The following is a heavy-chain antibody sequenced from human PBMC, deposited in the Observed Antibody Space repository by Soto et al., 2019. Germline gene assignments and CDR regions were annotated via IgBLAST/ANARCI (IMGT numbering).Heavy chain of an antibody. D-gene: IGHD6-13*01. CDR1: GFVCTNFW. CDR3: AKDSWYFDL. J-gene: IGHJ4*02. CDR2: IDTSGHST. V-gene: IGHV3-74*01. Sequence: VVSQILSCEASGFVCTNFWMHWVRHVPGKGLVWVARIDTSGHSTNYAESVKGRFTISRDNAKNTVSLQMNSLRVEDTGVYYCAKDSWYFDLWSQGSQVTVSS.